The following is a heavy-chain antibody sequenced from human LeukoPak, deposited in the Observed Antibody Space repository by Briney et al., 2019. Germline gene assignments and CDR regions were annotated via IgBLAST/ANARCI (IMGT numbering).Heavy chain of an antibody. CDR1: GFTFSSYA. D-gene: IGHD3-3*01. CDR2: ISYDGSNK. V-gene: IGHV3-30-3*01. J-gene: IGHJ4*02. CDR3: ARDMGTGLGVVTTYLDY. Sequence: GGSLRLSCAASGFTFSSYAMHWVRQAPGKGLEWVAVISYDGSNKYYADSVKGRFTISRDNAKNSLYLQMNSLRGEDTAVYYCARDMGTGLGVVTTYLDYWGQGTLVTVSS.